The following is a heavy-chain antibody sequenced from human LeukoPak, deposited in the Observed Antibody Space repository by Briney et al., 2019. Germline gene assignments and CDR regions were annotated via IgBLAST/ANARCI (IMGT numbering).Heavy chain of an antibody. Sequence: GASVKVSCKASGYTFTGYYMHWVRQAPGQGLEWMGWINPNSGGTNYAQKFQGRVTMTRDTSISTAYMELSRLRSDDTAVCYCARDPAGDYTFDYWGQGTLVTVSS. V-gene: IGHV1-2*02. CDR1: GYTFTGYY. D-gene: IGHD4-17*01. J-gene: IGHJ4*02. CDR3: ARDPAGDYTFDY. CDR2: INPNSGGT.